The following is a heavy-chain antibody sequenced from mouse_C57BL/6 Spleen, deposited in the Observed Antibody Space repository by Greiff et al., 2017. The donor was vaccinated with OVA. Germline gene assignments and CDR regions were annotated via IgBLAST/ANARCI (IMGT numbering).Heavy chain of an antibody. CDR1: GFTFSSYA. CDR3: AREGLNYSDAWFAY. V-gene: IGHV5-4*01. Sequence: EVKLVESGGGLVKPGGSLKLSCAASGFTFSSYAMSWVRQTPEKRLEWVATISDGGSYTYDPDNVKGRFTISRDNAKNNLYLQMSHLKSEDTAMYYCAREGLNYSDAWFAYWGQGTLVTVSA. CDR2: ISDGGSYT. J-gene: IGHJ3*01. D-gene: IGHD2-12*01.